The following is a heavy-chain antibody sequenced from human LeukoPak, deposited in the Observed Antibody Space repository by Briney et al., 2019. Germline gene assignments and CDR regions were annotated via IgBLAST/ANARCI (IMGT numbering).Heavy chain of an antibody. D-gene: IGHD1-26*01. J-gene: IGHJ2*01. CDR3: AKGNWGERLDWYFDL. Sequence: PGGSLRLSCAASGFTFSSYDMSWVRQAPGSGLEWVSGITGSGGSTYYADSVKGRFTISRDNSKNTLYLQMNSLRAEDKAVYYCAKGNWGERLDWYFDLWGRGTLVTVSS. CDR1: GFTFSSYD. V-gene: IGHV3-23*01. CDR2: ITGSGGST.